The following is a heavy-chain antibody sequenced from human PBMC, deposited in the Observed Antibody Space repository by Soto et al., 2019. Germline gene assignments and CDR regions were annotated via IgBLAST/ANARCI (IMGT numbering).Heavy chain of an antibody. J-gene: IGHJ6*02. D-gene: IGHD3-3*01. V-gene: IGHV1-3*01. CDR2: INAGNGNT. Sequence: GASVKVSCKASGYTFTSYAMHWVRQAPGQRLEWMGWINAGNGNTKYSQKFQGRVTITRDTSASTAYMELSSLRSEDTAVYYCAREHGGDYDFWSGYPSFYYYYYGMDVWGQGTTVTVSS. CDR3: AREHGGDYDFWSGYPSFYYYYYGMDV. CDR1: GYTFTSYA.